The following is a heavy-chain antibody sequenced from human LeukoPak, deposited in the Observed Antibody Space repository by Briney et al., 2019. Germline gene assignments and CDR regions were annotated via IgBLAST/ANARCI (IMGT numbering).Heavy chain of an antibody. CDR1: GFTFSSYW. V-gene: IGHV3-74*01. CDR3: TRELLGPSNYGSNY. Sequence: QPGGSLRLSCAASGFTFSSYWMHWVRQAPGKGLVWVSRINTDGSSTSYADSVKGRFTISRDNAKNTLYLQMNSLRAEDTAVYYCTRELLGPSNYGSNYWGQGTLVTVSS. J-gene: IGHJ4*02. CDR2: INTDGSST. D-gene: IGHD4-11*01.